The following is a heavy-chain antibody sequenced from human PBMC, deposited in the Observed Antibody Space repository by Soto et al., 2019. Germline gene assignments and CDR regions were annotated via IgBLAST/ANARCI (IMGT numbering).Heavy chain of an antibody. CDR1: GFTFDDYA. J-gene: IGHJ4*02. CDR2: ISWNSGSI. Sequence: EVQLVESGGGLVQPGRSLRLSCAASGFTFDDYAMHWVRQAPGKGLEWVSGISWNSGSIGYADSVKGRFTISRDNAKNSLSLQMNSLRAEDTALYYCEKGGQLLTEGGGYWGKGTLVTVSS. CDR3: EKGGQLLTEGGGY. D-gene: IGHD2-2*01. V-gene: IGHV3-9*01.